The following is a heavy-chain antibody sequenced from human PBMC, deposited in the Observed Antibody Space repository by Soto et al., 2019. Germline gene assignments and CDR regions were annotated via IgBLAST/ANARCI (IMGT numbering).Heavy chain of an antibody. J-gene: IGHJ6*02. V-gene: IGHV5-10-1*01. CDR1: GYSFTSYW. CDR2: IDPSDSYT. CDR3: ARHQEAAPYYYYYCCMDV. D-gene: IGHD6-13*01. Sequence: GESLKISCKGSGYSFTSYWISWVRQMPGKGLEWMGRIDPSDSYTNYSPSFQGHVTISADKSISTAYLQWSSLKASDTAMYYCARHQEAAPYYYYYCCMDVCGQGTTVTVS.